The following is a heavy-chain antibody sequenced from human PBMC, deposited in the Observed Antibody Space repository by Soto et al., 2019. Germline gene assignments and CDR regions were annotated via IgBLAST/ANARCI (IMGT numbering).Heavy chain of an antibody. V-gene: IGHV3-33*01. J-gene: IGHJ6*02. CDR2: IWYDGSNK. CDR3: ARDDSRAAHTGGYYYYGMDV. D-gene: IGHD3-22*01. CDR1: GFTFSSYG. Sequence: PVGSLRLSCAASGFTFSSYGMHWVRQAPGKGLEWVAVIWYDGSNKYYADSVKGRFTISRDNSKNTLYLQMNSLRAEDTAVYYCARDDSRAAHTGGYYYYGMDVWGQGTTVTVSS.